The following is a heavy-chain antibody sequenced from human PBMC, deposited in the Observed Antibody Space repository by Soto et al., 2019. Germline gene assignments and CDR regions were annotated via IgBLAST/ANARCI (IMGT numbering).Heavy chain of an antibody. J-gene: IGHJ6*03. CDR1: GFTFSSYG. CDR3: AKDNYYGSGTIYYMDV. CDR2: ISYDGSNK. D-gene: IGHD3-10*01. Sequence: GGSLRLSCAASGFTFSSYGMHWVRQAPGKGLEWVAVISYDGSNKYYADSVKGRFTISRDNSKNTLYLQMNSLRAEDTAVYYCAKDNYYGSGTIYYMDVWGKGTTVTVSS. V-gene: IGHV3-30*18.